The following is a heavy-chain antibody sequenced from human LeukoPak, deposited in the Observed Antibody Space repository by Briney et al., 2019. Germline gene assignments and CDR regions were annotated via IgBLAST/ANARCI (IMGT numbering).Heavy chain of an antibody. D-gene: IGHD3-16*01. CDR1: GYIFTSYW. Sequence: GESLKISCKGSGYIFTSYWIGWVRQMPGKGLEWMGIIYPGDSDTRYSPSFQGQVTISADKSISTAYLQWSSLKASDTAMYYCARLGDYDYVRGSRFDPWGQGTLVTVSS. CDR2: IYPGDSDT. V-gene: IGHV5-51*01. J-gene: IGHJ5*02. CDR3: ARLGDYDYVRGSRFDP.